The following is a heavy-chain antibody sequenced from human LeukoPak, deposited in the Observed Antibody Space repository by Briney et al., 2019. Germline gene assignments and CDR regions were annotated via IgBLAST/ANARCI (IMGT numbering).Heavy chain of an antibody. Sequence: GGSLRLSCAASGFTFSSYGMHWVRQAPGKGLEWVAVISYDGSNKYYADSVKGRFTISRDNSKNTLYLQMNSLRAEDTAVYYCAIFNRFDYWGQGTLVTVSS. CDR1: GFTFSSYG. CDR2: ISYDGSNK. J-gene: IGHJ4*02. CDR3: AIFNRFDY. D-gene: IGHD3-3*01. V-gene: IGHV3-30*19.